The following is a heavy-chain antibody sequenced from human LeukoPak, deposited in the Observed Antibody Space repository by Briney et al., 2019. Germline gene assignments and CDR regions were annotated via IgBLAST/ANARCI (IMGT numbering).Heavy chain of an antibody. Sequence: PSETLSLTCTVSGGSISSYYWSWIRQPPGKGLVWIGYIYYSGSTNYNPSLKGRVTISVDTSKNQFSLKLSSVTAADTAVYYCARGGAYYDILTGYSYNWFDPWGQGTLVTVSS. J-gene: IGHJ5*02. V-gene: IGHV4-59*01. D-gene: IGHD3-9*01. CDR3: ARGGAYYDILTGYSYNWFDP. CDR2: IYYSGST. CDR1: GGSISSYY.